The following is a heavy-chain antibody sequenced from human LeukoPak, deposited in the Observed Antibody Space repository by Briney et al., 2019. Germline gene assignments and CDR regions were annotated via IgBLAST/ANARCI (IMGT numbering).Heavy chain of an antibody. V-gene: IGHV5-51*01. CDR1: GYSFTSYW. CDR2: IYPGDSDT. Sequence: GESLKISCKGSGYSFTSYWIGWVRQMPGKGLEWMGIIYPGDSDTRYSPSFQGQVTNSADKSISTAYLQWSSLKASDTAMYYCARQCGIAAAGNWFDPWGQGTLVTVSS. J-gene: IGHJ5*02. CDR3: ARQCGIAAAGNWFDP. D-gene: IGHD6-13*01.